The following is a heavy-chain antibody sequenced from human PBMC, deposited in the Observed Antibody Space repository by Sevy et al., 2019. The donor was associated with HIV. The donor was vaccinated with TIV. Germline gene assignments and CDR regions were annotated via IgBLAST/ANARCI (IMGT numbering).Heavy chain of an antibody. V-gene: IGHV3-30*18. CDR1: GFTFNNYG. J-gene: IGHJ6*02. Sequence: GGSLRLFCAASGFTFNNYGMHWFRQAPGKGLEWVAVISYDGSNKYYADSVKGRFTMSRDNSKNIYLRMNSLRAEDTAVYFCAKAVYRDNYYYSGMDVWGQGTTVTVSS. CDR2: ISYDGSNK. D-gene: IGHD3-16*02. CDR3: AKAVYRDNYYYSGMDV.